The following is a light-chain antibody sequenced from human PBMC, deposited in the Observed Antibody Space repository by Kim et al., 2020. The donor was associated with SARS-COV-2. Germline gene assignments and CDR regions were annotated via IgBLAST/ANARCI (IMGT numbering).Light chain of an antibody. CDR2: QAS. V-gene: IGKV1-5*03. Sequence: AVVGDRVSITCRASQRISTSLAWYQQKPGKAPKVLIYQASILESGVPSRFSGSGSGTQFTLTIGSLQPDDFATYYCQHYDDYSGTFGQGTKVDIK. CDR1: QRISTS. CDR3: QHYDDYSGT. J-gene: IGKJ1*01.